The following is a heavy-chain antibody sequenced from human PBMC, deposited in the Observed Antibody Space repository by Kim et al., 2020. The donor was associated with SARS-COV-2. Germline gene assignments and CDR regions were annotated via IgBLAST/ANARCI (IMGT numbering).Heavy chain of an antibody. Sequence: KGRFTISRDNSKNTLYRQMNSLRAEDTAVYYCAETVAGVPGYYYYYGMDVWGQGTTVTVSS. V-gene: IGHV3-30*03. D-gene: IGHD6-19*01. CDR3: AETVAGVPGYYYYYGMDV. J-gene: IGHJ6*02.